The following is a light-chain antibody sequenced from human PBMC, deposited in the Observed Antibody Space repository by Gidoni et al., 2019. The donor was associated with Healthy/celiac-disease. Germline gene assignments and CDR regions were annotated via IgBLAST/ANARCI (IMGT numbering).Light chain of an antibody. CDR1: PSLLHSNGYNY. Sequence: DIVMTQSPLSLPVTPGEPASISCRSSPSLLHSNGYNYLDWYLQKPGQSPQLLIYLGSNRASGVPDRFSGRGSGTDFTLKISRVEAEDVGVYYCMQALQTPWTFGQGTKVEIK. V-gene: IGKV2-28*01. CDR2: LGS. J-gene: IGKJ1*01. CDR3: MQALQTPWT.